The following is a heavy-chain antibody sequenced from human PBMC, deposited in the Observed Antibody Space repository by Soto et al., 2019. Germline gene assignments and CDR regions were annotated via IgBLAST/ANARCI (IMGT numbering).Heavy chain of an antibody. CDR1: GFTFSNAW. V-gene: IGHV3-15*01. D-gene: IGHD1-1*01. CDR2: IKIKTDGGTT. CDR3: TTLQLERPSY. J-gene: IGHJ4*02. Sequence: GGSLRLSCAASGFTFSNAWMSWGRQAPGKGLEWVGRIKIKTDGGTTDYAAPVKGRFTISRDDSKNTLYLQMNSLKTEDTAVYYCTTLQLERPSYWGQGTLVTVS.